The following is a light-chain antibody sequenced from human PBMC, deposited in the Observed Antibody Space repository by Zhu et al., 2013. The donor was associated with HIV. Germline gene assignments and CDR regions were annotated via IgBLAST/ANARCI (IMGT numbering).Light chain of an antibody. J-gene: IGKJ2*01. CDR3: QHYNNLPPYT. CDR2: SAS. V-gene: IGKV3-15*01. CDR1: QSVSSN. Sequence: EIVLTQSPGTLSLSPGERATLSCRASQSVSSNLAWYQQKPGQAPSLLIYSASTRATGIPARFSGSGSGTEFTLTISSMQSEDFAVYYCQHYNNLPPYTFGQGTKLEVK.